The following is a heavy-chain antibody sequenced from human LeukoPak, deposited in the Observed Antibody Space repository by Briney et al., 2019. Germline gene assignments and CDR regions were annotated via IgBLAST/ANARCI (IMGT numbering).Heavy chain of an antibody. Sequence: GGSLRLSCAASGFTFSSYEMSWVRQAPGKGLEWVSYISSSGSTIYYADSVKGRFTISRDNAKNSLYLQMNSLRAEDTAVYYCAGGCYSGSCTLHHAFDIWGQGTMVTVSS. CDR3: AGGCYSGSCTLHHAFDI. D-gene: IGHD1-26*01. J-gene: IGHJ3*02. V-gene: IGHV3-48*03. CDR2: ISSSGSTI. CDR1: GFTFSSYE.